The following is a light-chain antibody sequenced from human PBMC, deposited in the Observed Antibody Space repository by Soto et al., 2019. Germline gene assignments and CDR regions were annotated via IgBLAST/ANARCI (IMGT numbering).Light chain of an antibody. CDR1: QDISNY. CDR3: EQYDNRPT. CDR2: DAS. Sequence: DIQMTQSPSSLSASVGDRVTITCQASQDISNYLNGYEQKQGKAPKLLIYDASHLETVVRSMFSGSRSGTDLTFTISSLQPEDIATYYCEQYDNRPTVGGGTEVEIK. V-gene: IGKV1-33*01. J-gene: IGKJ4*01.